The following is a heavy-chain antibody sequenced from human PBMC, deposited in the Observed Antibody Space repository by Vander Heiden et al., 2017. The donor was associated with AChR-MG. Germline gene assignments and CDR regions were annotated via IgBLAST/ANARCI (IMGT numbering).Heavy chain of an antibody. CDR2: ISYDGSNK. CDR3: AISRGAYYYYGMDV. D-gene: IGHD3-16*02. V-gene: IGHV3-30-3*01. CDR1: GFAFSSYA. J-gene: IGHJ6*02. Sequence: QVQLVESGGGVVQPGRSLRLSCAASGFAFSSYAMHWVRQAPGKGLEWVAVISYDGSNKYYADAVKGRFTISRDNSKNTLYLQMKRMRAEDTAVYYCAISRGAYYYYGMDVWGQGTTVTVSS.